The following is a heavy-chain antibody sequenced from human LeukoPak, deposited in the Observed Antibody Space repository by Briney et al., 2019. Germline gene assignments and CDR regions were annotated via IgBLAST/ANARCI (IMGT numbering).Heavy chain of an antibody. J-gene: IGHJ4*02. CDR1: GFTFSSYW. V-gene: IGHV3-74*01. Sequence: GGSPRLSCAASGFTFSSYWMHWVRQAPGKGLAWVSRINSDGSSTSYADSVKGRFTISRDNAKNTLYLQMNSLRAEDTAVYYCAQGHLWFGELLEGYWGQGTLVTVSS. D-gene: IGHD3-10*01. CDR2: INSDGSST. CDR3: AQGHLWFGELLEGY.